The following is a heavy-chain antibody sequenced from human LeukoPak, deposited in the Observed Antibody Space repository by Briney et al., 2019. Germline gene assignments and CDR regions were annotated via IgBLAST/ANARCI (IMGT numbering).Heavy chain of an antibody. V-gene: IGHV4-4*07. Sequence: SETLSLTCAVCGGSFSGYYWSWIRQPPGKGLEWIGRIYTTGGTNYNPSLKSRVTMSVDTSKNQFSLKLSSVTAADTAVYYCARDRYYYDSSGYYIFDYWGQGTLVTVSS. CDR1: GGSFSGYY. J-gene: IGHJ4*02. D-gene: IGHD3-22*01. CDR2: IYTTGGT. CDR3: ARDRYYYDSSGYYIFDY.